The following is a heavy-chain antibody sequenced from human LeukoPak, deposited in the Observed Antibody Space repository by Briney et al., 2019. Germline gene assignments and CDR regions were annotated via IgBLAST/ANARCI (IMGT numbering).Heavy chain of an antibody. CDR1: GFTFSSYW. CDR2: IKQDGSEK. V-gene: IGHV3-7*01. CDR3: ARAEKVEYYDILTGYHYYYYYMDV. J-gene: IGHJ6*03. D-gene: IGHD3-9*01. Sequence: PGGSLRLSCAASGFTFSSYWMSWVRRAPGKGLEWVANIKQDGSEKYYVDSVKGRFTISRDNAKNSLYLQMNSLRDEDTAVYYCARAEKVEYYDILTGYHYYYYYMDVWGKGTTVTVSS.